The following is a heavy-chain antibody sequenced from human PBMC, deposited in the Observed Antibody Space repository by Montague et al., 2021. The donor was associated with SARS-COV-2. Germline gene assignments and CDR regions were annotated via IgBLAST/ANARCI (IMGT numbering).Heavy chain of an antibody. CDR1: GFSLSTSGMC. Sequence: PALVQPTQTLTLTCTFSGFSLSTSGMCVSWIRQPPGKALEWLARIDWDDDKYYSTSLKTRLTISKDTSKNQVVLTMTNMDPLDTATYYCARTHYDILPGYYYDMDVWGQGTTVTVSS. CDR3: ARTHYDILPGYYYDMDV. D-gene: IGHD3-9*01. V-gene: IGHV2-70*11. CDR2: IDWDDDK. J-gene: IGHJ6*02.